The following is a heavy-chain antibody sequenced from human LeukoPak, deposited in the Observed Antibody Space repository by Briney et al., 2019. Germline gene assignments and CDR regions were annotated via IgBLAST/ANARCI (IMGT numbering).Heavy chain of an antibody. CDR3: ARLISTSSSRFSDY. CDR2: ISISGENT. J-gene: IGHJ4*02. D-gene: IGHD6-6*01. V-gene: IGHV3-23*01. Sequence: GGSLRPTCAASGFTFSSYAMSWVRQAPGKGLEWVSAISISGENTYYADSVKGRFTISRDTSRNTLYLQMHSLRAEDTAVYYCARLISTSSSRFSDYWGQGTLVTVSS. CDR1: GFTFSSYA.